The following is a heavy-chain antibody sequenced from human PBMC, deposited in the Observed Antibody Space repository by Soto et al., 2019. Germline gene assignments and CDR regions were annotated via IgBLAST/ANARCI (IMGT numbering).Heavy chain of an antibody. D-gene: IGHD2-2*01. V-gene: IGHV3-23*01. CDR3: AKVAPLAPLGYCSSTNCLGWFDP. Sequence: EVQLLESGGGLVQPGGSLRLSCAASGFTFSTYAMTWVRQAPGKGLRWVSAITGSGDSTYYPDSVKGRFTISRDNSKNTLYLQMNSLRAEDTAVYYCAKVAPLAPLGYCSSTNCLGWFDPWGQGTLVTVSS. J-gene: IGHJ5*02. CDR2: ITGSGDST. CDR1: GFTFSTYA.